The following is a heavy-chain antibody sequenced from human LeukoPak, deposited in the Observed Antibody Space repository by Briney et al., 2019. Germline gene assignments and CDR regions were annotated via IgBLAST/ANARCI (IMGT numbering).Heavy chain of an antibody. CDR3: ARHEYTSSFWFDP. Sequence: PSETLSLTCTVSGGSTSTYYWSWIRQPPGKGLEWIGYIYNSGSTNYNPSLKSRLTISVDTSKNQFSLKVSSVTAADTAVYYCARHEYTSSFWFDPWGQGTLVTVSS. V-gene: IGHV4-59*08. CDR1: GGSTSTYY. D-gene: IGHD6-6*01. CDR2: IYNSGST. J-gene: IGHJ5*02.